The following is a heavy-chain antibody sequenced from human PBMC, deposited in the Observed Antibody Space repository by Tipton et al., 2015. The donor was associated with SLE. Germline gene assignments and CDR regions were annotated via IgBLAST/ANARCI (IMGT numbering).Heavy chain of an antibody. D-gene: IGHD2-21*01. J-gene: IGHJ6*02. CDR2: IYYSGST. V-gene: IGHV4-59*11. CDR3: ARKLHYYYGMDV. CDR1: GGSISSHY. Sequence: LRLSCTVSGGSISSHYWSWIRQPPGKGLEWIGYIYYSGSTNYNPALKSRVTISVDTSKNQFSLKLSSVTAADTAVYYCARKLHYYYGMDVWGQGTTVTVPS.